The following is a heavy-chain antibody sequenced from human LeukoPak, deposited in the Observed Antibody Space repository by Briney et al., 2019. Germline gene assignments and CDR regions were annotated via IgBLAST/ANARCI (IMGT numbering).Heavy chain of an antibody. V-gene: IGHV1-2*02. J-gene: IGHJ4*02. CDR2: INPYSGAI. CDR3: ARDPKSQLRLDY. Sequence: ASVKVSCKSSGFTFTDEYIHWVRQAPGQGLEWMGWINPYSGAINYAQKFQGRVTLTRDTSISTAYMELSRLTSGDTAVYYCARDPKSQLRLDYWGQGTLVTVSS. D-gene: IGHD2-2*01. CDR1: GFTFTDEY.